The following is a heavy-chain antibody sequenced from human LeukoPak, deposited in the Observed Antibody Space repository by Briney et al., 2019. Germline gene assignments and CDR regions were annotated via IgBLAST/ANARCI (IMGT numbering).Heavy chain of an antibody. CDR2: IYPGGSYT. Sequence: GESLKISCKGSGYSFTSYWIAWVRQMPGKGLEWMGIIYPGGSYTRYSPSFQGQVTISADQSISTAYLQWRSLKASDTAMYYCARPRDGYNSHAFDIWGQGTMVTVSS. CDR1: GYSFTSYW. J-gene: IGHJ3*02. CDR3: ARPRDGYNSHAFDI. V-gene: IGHV5-51*01. D-gene: IGHD5-24*01.